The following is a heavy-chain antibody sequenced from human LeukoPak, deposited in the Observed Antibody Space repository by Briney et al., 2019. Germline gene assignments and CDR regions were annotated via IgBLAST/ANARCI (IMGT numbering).Heavy chain of an antibody. V-gene: IGHV3-23*01. CDR3: AKDSVLTSSGSVDY. Sequence: PGGSLRLSCAASGFTFSSYAMSWVRQAPGKGLEWVSAISGSGDRTYYADFVKGRFTISRDNSRNTLYLQMSSLRAEDTAVYYCAKDSVLTSSGSVDYWGQGTLVTVSS. CDR1: GFTFSSYA. CDR2: ISGSGDRT. J-gene: IGHJ4*02. D-gene: IGHD3-10*01.